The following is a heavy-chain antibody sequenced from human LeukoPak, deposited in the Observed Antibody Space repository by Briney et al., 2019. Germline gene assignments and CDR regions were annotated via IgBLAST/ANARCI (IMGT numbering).Heavy chain of an antibody. CDR2: INGVGGST. D-gene: IGHD3-10*01. CDR1: GFTFSIYW. V-gene: IGHV3-74*01. CDR3: AREFGGCNTDYFDY. J-gene: IGHJ4*02. Sequence: GGSLRLSCAASGFTFSIYWMGWVRQAPGKGLVWVLRINGVGGSTSYADSVKGRFTISRDNAKTTLFLHMNSLRAEDPAVYYCAREFGGCNTDYFDYWGQGTPVTASS.